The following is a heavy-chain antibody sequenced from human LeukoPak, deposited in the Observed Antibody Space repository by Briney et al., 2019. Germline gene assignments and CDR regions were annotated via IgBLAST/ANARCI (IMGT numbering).Heavy chain of an antibody. CDR2: IKSKTDGGTT. D-gene: IGHD3-3*01. Sequence: KTGGSLRLSCAASGFTFSNAWMSWVRQAPGKGLEWVGRIKSKTDGGTTDYAAPVKGRFTISREDSKNTLYLQMNSLKTEDTAVYYCTTLPWYYDFWSGYQAGDYWGQGTLVTVSS. V-gene: IGHV3-15*01. J-gene: IGHJ4*02. CDR1: GFTFSNAW. CDR3: TTLPWYYDFWSGYQAGDY.